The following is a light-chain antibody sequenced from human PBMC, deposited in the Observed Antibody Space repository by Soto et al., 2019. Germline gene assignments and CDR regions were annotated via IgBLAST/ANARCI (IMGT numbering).Light chain of an antibody. J-gene: IGKJ4*01. Sequence: DVQLTQSPSPLSASVGDRVSISCRASRAITNHLNWYQQKPGKAPILLVYAASTLETGVPSRFSGSGYGTHCTLTIDNLQPEDVATYFCQQNYITPLTFCGGTKVEI. CDR3: QQNYITPLT. V-gene: IGKV1-39*01. CDR1: RAITNH. CDR2: AAS.